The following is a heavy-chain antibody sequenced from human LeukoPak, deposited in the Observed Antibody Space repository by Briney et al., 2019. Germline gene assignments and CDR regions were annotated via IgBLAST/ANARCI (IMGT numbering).Heavy chain of an antibody. CDR3: ARESYTGSYWAR. Sequence: GGSLRLSCAASGFTFSSYTMHWVRQAPGTGLEWVAFISYDGSNKYYADSVKGRFTISRDNSKNTLYLQTTSLRAEDTAVYYCARESYTGSYWARWGQGTLVTVSS. CDR1: GFTFSSYT. J-gene: IGHJ4*02. D-gene: IGHD1-26*01. V-gene: IGHV3-30-3*01. CDR2: ISYDGSNK.